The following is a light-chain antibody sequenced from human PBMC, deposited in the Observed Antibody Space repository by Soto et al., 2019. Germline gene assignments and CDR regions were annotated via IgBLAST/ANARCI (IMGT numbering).Light chain of an antibody. J-gene: IGKJ4*01. CDR2: GAS. Sequence: EVVMTPSPATLSVSHRERATLSCRASQSVSSNLAWYQQKPGQAPRLLIYGASTRATGIPARLSGSGSGTEFTLTISSLQSEDFAVYYCQQYNKWPLTFGGGTKVDIK. V-gene: IGKV3-15*01. CDR1: QSVSSN. CDR3: QQYNKWPLT.